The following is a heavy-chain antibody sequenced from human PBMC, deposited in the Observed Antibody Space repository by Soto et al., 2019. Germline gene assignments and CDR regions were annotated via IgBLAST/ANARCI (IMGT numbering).Heavy chain of an antibody. Sequence: GESLSLSCAFSGFTFSSYAMRWVRQAPGKGMEWVAVISYDGSNKYYADSVRGRFTISRDNSKNELYLQMTSVRAEDTAVYYCARDSSIAFREYRYGMDVWGQGTMVTVSS. V-gene: IGHV3-30-3*01. CDR2: ISYDGSNK. CDR3: ARDSSIAFREYRYGMDV. CDR1: GFTFSSYA. D-gene: IGHD3-3*02. J-gene: IGHJ6*02.